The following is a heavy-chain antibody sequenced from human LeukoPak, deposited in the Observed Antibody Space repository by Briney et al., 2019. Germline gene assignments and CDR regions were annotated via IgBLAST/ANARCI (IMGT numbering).Heavy chain of an antibody. CDR1: GYTFTSYG. CDR3: ARDQRSWFDP. J-gene: IGHJ5*02. CDR2: ISAYNGNT. Sequence: ASVKVSCKASGYTFTSYGISWVRQAPGQGLEWMGWISAYNGNTNYAQKLQGRVTITTDESTSTAYMELSSLRSEDTAVYYCARDQRSWFDPWGQGTLVTVSS. V-gene: IGHV1-18*01.